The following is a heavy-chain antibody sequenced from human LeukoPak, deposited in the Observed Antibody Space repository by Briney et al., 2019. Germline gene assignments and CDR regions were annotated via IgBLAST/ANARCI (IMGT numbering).Heavy chain of an antibody. CDR2: IGGTGSII. CDR3: ARENGRGAAAATDY. Sequence: GGSLRLSCEASGFTFRRYAMNWVRQAPGKGLEWVAYIGGTGSIIYYGDSVSDRFTISRDNAKNSLHLHMVNLRAEDTGVYYCARENGRGAAAATDYWGQGTLVAVSS. D-gene: IGHD2-2*01. J-gene: IGHJ4*02. V-gene: IGHV3-48*03. CDR1: GFTFRRYA.